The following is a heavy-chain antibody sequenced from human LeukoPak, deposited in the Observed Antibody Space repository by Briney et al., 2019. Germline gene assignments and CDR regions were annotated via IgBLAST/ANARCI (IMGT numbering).Heavy chain of an antibody. D-gene: IGHD5-18*01. Sequence: GGSLRLSCAASGFTFSSYAMHWVRQAPGKGLEWVAVISYDGSNKYYADSVKGRFTISRDNAKNSLYLQMNSLRAEDTAVYYCASGGYSYGSFAYWGQGTLVTVSS. J-gene: IGHJ4*02. V-gene: IGHV3-30-3*01. CDR3: ASGGYSYGSFAY. CDR1: GFTFSSYA. CDR2: ISYDGSNK.